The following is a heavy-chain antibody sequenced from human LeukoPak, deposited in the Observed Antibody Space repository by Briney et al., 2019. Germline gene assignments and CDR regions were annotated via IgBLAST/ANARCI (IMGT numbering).Heavy chain of an antibody. V-gene: IGHV1-69*05. D-gene: IGHD1-20*01. CDR3: AISITGTGSYYFDY. J-gene: IGHJ4*02. CDR2: IIPIFGTA. Sequence: ASVKVSCKASGGTFSSYAISWVRQAPGQGLEWMGGIIPIFGTANYAQKFQGRVTITMDESTSTAYMELSSLRSEDTAVYYCAISITGTGSYYFDYWGQGTLVTVSS. CDR1: GGTFSSYA.